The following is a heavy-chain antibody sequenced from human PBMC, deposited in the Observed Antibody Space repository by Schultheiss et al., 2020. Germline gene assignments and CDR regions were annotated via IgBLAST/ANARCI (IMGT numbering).Heavy chain of an antibody. J-gene: IGHJ6*02. V-gene: IGHV4-31*03. Sequence: SETLSLTCTVSGGSISSGGYYWSWIRQHPGKGLEWIGYIYYSGSTNYSPSLKSRVTISVDTSKNQFSLKLSSVTAADTAVYYCASGGEGYCSGGSCYSGQGYYYYGMDVWGQGNTGTVPS. D-gene: IGHD2-15*01. CDR2: IYYSGST. CDR1: GGSISSGGYY. CDR3: ASGGEGYCSGGSCYSGQGYYYYGMDV.